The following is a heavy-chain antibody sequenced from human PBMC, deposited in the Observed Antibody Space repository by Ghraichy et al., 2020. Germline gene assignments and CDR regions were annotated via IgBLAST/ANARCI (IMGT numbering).Heavy chain of an antibody. J-gene: IGHJ6*02. V-gene: IGHV1-69*05. CDR2: IIPIFGTA. CDR3: ARLRGWIAAAGPVLYYYYGMDF. CDR1: GGTFSSYA. Sequence: SVKVSCKASGGTFSSYAISWVRQAPGQGLEWIGGIIPIFGTANYAQKFQGRVTITTDESTSTAYMELSSLRSEDTAVYYCARLRGWIAAAGPVLYYYYGMDFWGQGPRSPSP. D-gene: IGHD6-13*01.